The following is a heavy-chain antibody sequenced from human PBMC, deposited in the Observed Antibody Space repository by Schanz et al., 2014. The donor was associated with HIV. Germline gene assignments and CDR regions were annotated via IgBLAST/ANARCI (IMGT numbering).Heavy chain of an antibody. V-gene: IGHV4-31*03. CDR3: ARESGSGSYSFPDY. Sequence: QVPLQESGPGLVKPSQTLSLTCTVSGGSISSGGYFWSWIRQHPGKGLEWIGYMYHSGSTFYNPSLKSRVAISVNTSKNQFSLTLTSVTSADTAVYYCARESGSGSYSFPDYWGQGILVTVSS. J-gene: IGHJ4*02. CDR2: MYHSGST. CDR1: GGSISSGGYF. D-gene: IGHD3-10*01.